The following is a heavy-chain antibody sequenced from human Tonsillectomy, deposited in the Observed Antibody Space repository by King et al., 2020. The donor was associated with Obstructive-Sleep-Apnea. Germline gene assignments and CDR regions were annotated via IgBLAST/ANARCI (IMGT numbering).Heavy chain of an antibody. J-gene: IGHJ4*02. CDR3: AKDKSTGAAAGSLRGVAAYYSDY. Sequence: QLVQSGGGLVQPGRSLRLSCAASGFTFDDCAMHWVRQAPGKGLEWVSGISWNSGGIDYADSVKGRFTISRDNAKNSLYLQMNSLRPDDTGLYYCAKDKSTGAAAGSLRGVAAYYSDYWGQGTVVTVSS. CDR2: ISWNSGGI. V-gene: IGHV3-9*01. D-gene: IGHD6-13*01. CDR1: GFTFDDCA.